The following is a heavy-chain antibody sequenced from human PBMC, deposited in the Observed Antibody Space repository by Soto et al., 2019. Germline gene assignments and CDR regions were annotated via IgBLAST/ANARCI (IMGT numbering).Heavy chain of an antibody. Sequence: QVQLVQSGAEVKKPGASVKVSSKASGYTFTTYCMHWIRQAPGQGPEWMGIIDPRAGRTGYAQRFQGRVTLTSDTSTTTVYMELSSLRSDDTAIYYCARDRDDSSGYPFDSWGQGTLVTVSS. J-gene: IGHJ4*02. CDR2: IDPRAGRT. D-gene: IGHD3-22*01. CDR3: ARDRDDSSGYPFDS. CDR1: GYTFTTYC. V-gene: IGHV1-46*01.